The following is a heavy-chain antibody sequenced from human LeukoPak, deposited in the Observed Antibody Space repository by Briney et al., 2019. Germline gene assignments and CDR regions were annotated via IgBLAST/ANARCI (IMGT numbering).Heavy chain of an antibody. D-gene: IGHD3-22*01. CDR2: ISAYNGNT. Sequence: ASVKVSCKASGYTFTSYGISWVRQAPGQGLEWMGWISAYNGNTNYAQNLQGRVTMTTDTSTSTAYMELRSLRSDDTAVYYCARGVYYYDSSGNRGALDFWGQGTMVTVSS. J-gene: IGHJ3*01. CDR1: GYTFTSYG. V-gene: IGHV1-18*01. CDR3: ARGVYYYDSSGNRGALDF.